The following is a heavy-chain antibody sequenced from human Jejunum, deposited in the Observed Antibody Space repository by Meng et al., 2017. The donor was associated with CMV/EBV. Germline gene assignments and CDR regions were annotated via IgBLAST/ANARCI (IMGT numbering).Heavy chain of an antibody. CDR2: VYFGLST. J-gene: IGHJ5*02. CDR1: VDPISSSGYY. Sequence: SVDPISSSGYYWVWIRQPPGQGPEWIGSVYFGLSTYYNPFLKSRATISVDTSKNQFYLKLDSAAAADTAIYYCARHAYVGWSGPWFDPWGQGTLVTVSS. V-gene: IGHV4-39*01. D-gene: IGHD3-9*01. CDR3: ARHAYVGWSGPWFDP.